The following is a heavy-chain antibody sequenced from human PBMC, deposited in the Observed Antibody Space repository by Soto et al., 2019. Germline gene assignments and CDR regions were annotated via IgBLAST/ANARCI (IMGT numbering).Heavy chain of an antibody. CDR1: GYTFTSYD. CDR3: AKDPGLLLIHFDY. D-gene: IGHD3-22*01. CDR2: MNPNSGNT. Sequence: ASVKVSCKASGYTFTSYDINWVRQATGQGLEWMGWMNPNSGNTGYAQKFQGRVTMTRNTSISTAYMELSSLRSEDTAVYYCAKDPGLLLIHFDYWGQGTLVTVSS. V-gene: IGHV1-8*01. J-gene: IGHJ4*02.